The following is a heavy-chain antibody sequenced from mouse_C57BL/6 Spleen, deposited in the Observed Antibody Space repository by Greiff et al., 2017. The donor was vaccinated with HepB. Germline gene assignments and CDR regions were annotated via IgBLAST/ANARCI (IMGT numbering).Heavy chain of an antibody. CDR2: INPSTGGT. CDR3: ARDDYDPAWFAY. Sequence: EVQLQQSGPELVKPGASVKISCKASGYSFTGYYMNWVKQSPEKSLEWIGEINPSTGGTTYNQKFKAKATLTVDKSSSTAYMQLKSLTSEDSAVYYWARDDYDPAWFAYWGQGTLVTVSA. V-gene: IGHV1-42*01. CDR1: GYSFTGYY. J-gene: IGHJ3*01. D-gene: IGHD2-4*01.